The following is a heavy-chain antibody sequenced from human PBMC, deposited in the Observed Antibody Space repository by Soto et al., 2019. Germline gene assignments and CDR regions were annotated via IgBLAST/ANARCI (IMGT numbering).Heavy chain of an antibody. V-gene: IGHV3-33*05. D-gene: IGHD3-3*01. CDR3: ARDDGFDDENGFEI. Sequence: QGQLVESGGGVVQPGSSLRLSCAASEFSFGSYGMHWVRQTPGKGLDWVAVIPYDGSYQHYADAVKGRFTISRDNSKNTLFLQMNSLRDEDTAVYFCARDDGFDDENGFEIWGQGTMVTVSS. CDR1: EFSFGSYG. CDR2: IPYDGSYQ. J-gene: IGHJ3*02.